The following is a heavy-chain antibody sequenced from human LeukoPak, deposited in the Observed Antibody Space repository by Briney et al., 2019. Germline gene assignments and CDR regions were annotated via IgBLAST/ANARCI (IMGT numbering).Heavy chain of an antibody. CDR2: IYPGDSDT. J-gene: IGHJ6*02. V-gene: IGHV5-51*01. Sequence: GESLKISCKGSGYSFTSYWIGWVRQMPGKGLEWMGIIYPGDSDTRYSPSFQGQVTISADKSFGTAYLQWSSLRASDTARYYCARHPGYCNSTNCYYYYGMDVWGQGTTVTVSS. CDR3: ARHPGYCNSTNCYYYYGMDV. CDR1: GYSFTSYW. D-gene: IGHD2-2*01.